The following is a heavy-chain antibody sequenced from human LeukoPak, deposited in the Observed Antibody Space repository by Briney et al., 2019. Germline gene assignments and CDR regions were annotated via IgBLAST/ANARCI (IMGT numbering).Heavy chain of an antibody. CDR1: GYTFTIYG. Sequence: ASVTVSCTASGYTFTIYGISWVRQAPGQGLEWMGWISAYNGNTNYAQKLQGRVTMTTDTSTSTAYMEQRSLRSDDTAVYYCAGDRSYYDVWNGYYTGFDYWGQGTLVTVSS. CDR2: ISAYNGNT. V-gene: IGHV1-18*01. D-gene: IGHD3-3*01. J-gene: IGHJ4*02. CDR3: AGDRSYYDVWNGYYTGFDY.